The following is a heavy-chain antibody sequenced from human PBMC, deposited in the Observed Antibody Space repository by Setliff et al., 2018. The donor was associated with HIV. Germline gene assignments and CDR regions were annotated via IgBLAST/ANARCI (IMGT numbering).Heavy chain of an antibody. D-gene: IGHD5-18*01. CDR2: ISYDGSDK. Sequence: GGSLRLSCAASGITFNNYAMHWVRQAPGKGLEWVAVISYDGSDKSYADSVKGRFTISRDNSKNTLSLQMNSLRAEDTAVYYCAKGSLPSGYSYGFFDYWGQGTLVTVSS. CDR3: AKGSLPSGYSYGFFDY. J-gene: IGHJ4*02. V-gene: IGHV3-30*04. CDR1: GITFNNYA.